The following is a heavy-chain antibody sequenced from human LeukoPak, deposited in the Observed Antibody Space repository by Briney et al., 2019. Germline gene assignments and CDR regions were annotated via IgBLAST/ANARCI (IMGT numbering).Heavy chain of an antibody. V-gene: IGHV3-30*18. CDR1: GFSFSSYW. CDR2: ISYDGSNK. CDR3: AKDLLEYYYGSGSPHDY. D-gene: IGHD3-10*01. J-gene: IGHJ4*02. Sequence: GGSLRLSCAASGFSFSSYWMSWVGQTPENGLEWVAVISYDGSNKYYADSVKGRFTISRDNSKNTLYLQMNSLRAEDTAVYYCAKDLLEYYYGSGSPHDYWGQGTLVTVSS.